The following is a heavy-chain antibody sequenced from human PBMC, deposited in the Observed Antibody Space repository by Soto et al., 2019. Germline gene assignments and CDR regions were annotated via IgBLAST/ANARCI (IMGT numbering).Heavy chain of an antibody. CDR2: IIPILGIA. J-gene: IGHJ4*02. Sequence: QVQLVQSGAEVKKPGSSVKVSCKASGGTFSSYTISWVRQAPGQGLEWMGRIIPILGIANYAQKFQGRVTITADKSTSTAYMELSSLRSEDTAVYYCASQGPYSVSYPFDYWGQGTLVTVSS. CDR3: ASQGPYSVSYPFDY. CDR1: GGTFSSYT. D-gene: IGHD1-26*01. V-gene: IGHV1-69*02.